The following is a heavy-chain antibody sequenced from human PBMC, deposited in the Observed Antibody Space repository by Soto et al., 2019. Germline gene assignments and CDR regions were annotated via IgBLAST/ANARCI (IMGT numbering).Heavy chain of an antibody. CDR1: GGTFSSYA. V-gene: IGHV1-69*12. CDR3: ASVGSDDASVHYSDY. D-gene: IGHD3-22*01. CDR2: IVPFFGTT. Sequence: QVQVVQSGAEVKKPGSSVKVSCKASGGTFSSYAISWVRQAPGQGLEWMGGIVPFFGTTNYAQKFQGRVTITADDSTSTAYMELRSLRSEDTAVYYCASVGSDDASVHYSDYWGQGTLVTVSS. J-gene: IGHJ4*02.